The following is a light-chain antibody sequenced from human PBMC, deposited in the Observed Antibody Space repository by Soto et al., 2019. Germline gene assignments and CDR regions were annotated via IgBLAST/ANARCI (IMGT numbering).Light chain of an antibody. CDR2: VNSGGSH. CDR1: SGHSNYA. Sequence: QLVLNQSPSASASLGASVKLTCTLSSGHSNYAIAWHQQQPEKGPRYLMKVNSGGSHIKGDGIPDRFSGSSSGAERYLFISRLQSEDEADYYCQTWGTGSAIVVFGGGTQLTVL. J-gene: IGLJ7*01. V-gene: IGLV4-69*01. CDR3: QTWGTGSAIVV.